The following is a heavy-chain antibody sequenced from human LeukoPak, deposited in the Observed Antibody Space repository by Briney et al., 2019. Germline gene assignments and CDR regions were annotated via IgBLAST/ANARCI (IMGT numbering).Heavy chain of an antibody. CDR1: GFTFSSYW. V-gene: IGHV3-7*03. J-gene: IGHJ4*02. Sequence: GGSLRLSCAASGFTFSSYWTSWVRQAPGKGLEWVANIKQDGSEKYYVDSVKGRFTISRDNAKNSLYLQMNSLRAEDTAVYYCARGEHQLPGDDWGQGTLVTVSS. CDR3: ARGEHQLPGDD. D-gene: IGHD2-2*01. CDR2: IKQDGSEK.